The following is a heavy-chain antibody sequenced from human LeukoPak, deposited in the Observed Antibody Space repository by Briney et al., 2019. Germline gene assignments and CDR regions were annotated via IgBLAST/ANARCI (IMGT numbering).Heavy chain of an antibody. Sequence: KPSETLSLTCAVYGGSFSGYYWSWIRQPPGKGLEWIGEINHSGSTNYNPSLKSRVTISVDTSKNQFSLKLSSVTAADTAVYYCARDIHYYGSGSGYFDYWGQGTLVTVSS. CDR1: GGSFSGYY. J-gene: IGHJ4*02. CDR2: INHSGST. V-gene: IGHV4-34*01. CDR3: ARDIHYYGSGSGYFDY. D-gene: IGHD3-10*01.